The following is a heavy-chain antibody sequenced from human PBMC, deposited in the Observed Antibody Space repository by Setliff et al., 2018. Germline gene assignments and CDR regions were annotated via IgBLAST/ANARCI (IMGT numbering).Heavy chain of an antibody. Sequence: SETLSLTCAVYGGSFSDYYWNWIRQPPGKGLEWIGEISHSGSTNYNPSLKSRVTISVDTSKNQFSLKLSSVTAADTAVYYCARTLYDYVWGSYRYEDYYYGMDVWGQGTTVTVSS. CDR2: ISHSGST. V-gene: IGHV4-34*01. J-gene: IGHJ6*02. D-gene: IGHD3-16*02. CDR1: GGSFSDYY. CDR3: ARTLYDYVWGSYRYEDYYYGMDV.